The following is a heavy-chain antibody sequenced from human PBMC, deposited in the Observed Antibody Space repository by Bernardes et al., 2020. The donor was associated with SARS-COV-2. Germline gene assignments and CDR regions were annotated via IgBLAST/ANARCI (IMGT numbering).Heavy chain of an antibody. CDR2: ISYEGRKT. CDR3: AKSNLVFHFSAYNGLDV. Sequence: GGSLRLSCAASGFTFHNYGMHWVRQAPGKGLEWVAFISYEGRKTYYADSVQGRFTISRDSSKNTLDLQMNSLRPEDTALYYCAKSNLVFHFSAYNGLDVWGQGTTVTVSS. CDR1: GFTFHNYG. D-gene: IGHD3-10*01. V-gene: IGHV3-30*18. J-gene: IGHJ6*02.